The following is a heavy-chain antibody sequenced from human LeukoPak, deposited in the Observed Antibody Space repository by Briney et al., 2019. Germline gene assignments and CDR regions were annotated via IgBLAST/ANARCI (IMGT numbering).Heavy chain of an antibody. CDR3: ARLSTRLLDH. D-gene: IGHD3-3*01. CDR1: GNAFTNYW. J-gene: IGHJ4*02. CDR2: IYPGDSET. Sequence: GESLKISCKGSGNAFTNYWIGWVRQLPGKGLEWMGIIYPGDSETRYSPSFQGQVTMSVDKSSSTAYLQWATLKASDTAIYFCARLSTRLLDHWGQGTRVTVSS. V-gene: IGHV5-51*01.